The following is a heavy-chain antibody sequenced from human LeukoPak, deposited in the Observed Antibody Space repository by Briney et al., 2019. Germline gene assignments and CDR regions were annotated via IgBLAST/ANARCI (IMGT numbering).Heavy chain of an antibody. CDR3: ASLGDDILTGYYTGSLD. V-gene: IGHV3-30*02. J-gene: IGHJ4*02. D-gene: IGHD3-9*01. Sequence: GGSLRLSCAASGFSFSNYAMSWVRQAPGRGLEWVAFIRYDGSNKYYADSVKGRFTISRDNSKNTLYLQMNSLRAEDTAVYYCASLGDDILTGYYTGSLDWGQGTLATVSS. CDR2: IRYDGSNK. CDR1: GFSFSNYA.